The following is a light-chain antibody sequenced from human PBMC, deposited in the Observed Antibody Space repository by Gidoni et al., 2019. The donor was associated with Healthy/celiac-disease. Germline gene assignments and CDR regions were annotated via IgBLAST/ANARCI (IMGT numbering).Light chain of an antibody. CDR1: QSISSY. J-gene: IGKJ1*01. CDR3: QQSYSTPRT. CDR2: AAS. Sequence: ITCRASQSISSYLNWYQQKPGKAPKLLIYAASSLQSGVPSRFSGSGSGTDFTLTISSLQPEDFATYYCQQSYSTPRTFGQGTKVEIK. V-gene: IGKV1-39*01.